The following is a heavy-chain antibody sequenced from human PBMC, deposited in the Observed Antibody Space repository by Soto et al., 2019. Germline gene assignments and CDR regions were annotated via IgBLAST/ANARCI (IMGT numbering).Heavy chain of an antibody. CDR2: INSDGSST. V-gene: IGHV3-74*01. J-gene: IGHJ4*02. CDR3: SRVGGATWH. Sequence: FLRLSCAASGFTFSSYWMHWVRQAPGKGLVWVSRINSDGSSTNYADIVKGRFTISRDNAKNTLYLQMNSLRVEDTAVYYCSRVGGATWHWGQGTLVTVYS. CDR1: GFTFSSYW. D-gene: IGHD1-26*01.